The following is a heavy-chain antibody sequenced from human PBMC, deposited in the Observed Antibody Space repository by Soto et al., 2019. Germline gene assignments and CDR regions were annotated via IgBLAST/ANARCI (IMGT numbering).Heavy chain of an antibody. CDR1: GFTFSSNA. V-gene: IGHV3-23*01. CDR3: AVHYDFWIADYWGYFDY. Sequence: EVLLLESGGDLVQPGGSLRLSCVASGFTFSSNAMSWVRQAPGRGLEWVSTVSGGGDSTYYADSVEGRFTISRDNSKNSLYVQMNSLRADDTAVYYCAVHYDFWIADYWGYFDYWGQGTLVTVSS. D-gene: IGHD3-3*01. J-gene: IGHJ4*02. CDR2: VSGGGDST.